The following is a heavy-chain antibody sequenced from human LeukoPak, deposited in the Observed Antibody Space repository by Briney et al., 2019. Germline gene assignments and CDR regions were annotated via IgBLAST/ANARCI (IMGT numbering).Heavy chain of an antibody. J-gene: IGHJ3*02. D-gene: IGHD6-19*01. CDR3: ATGIAVAGWGGFDI. CDR1: GGSISRYY. CDR2: IYYSGST. V-gene: IGHV4-39*01. Sequence: SETLSLTCTVSGGSISRYYWGWIRQPPGKGLEWIGSIYYSGSTYYNPSLKSRVTISVDTSKNQFSLKLSSVTAADTAVYYCATGIAVAGWGGFDIWGQGTTVTVSS.